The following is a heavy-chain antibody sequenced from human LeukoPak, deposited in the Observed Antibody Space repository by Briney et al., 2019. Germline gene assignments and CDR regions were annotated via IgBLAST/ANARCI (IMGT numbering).Heavy chain of an antibody. Sequence: ASVKVSCKASGGTFSSYAISWVRQAPGQGLEWMGGIIPIFGTANYAQKFQGRVTITADESTSTAYMELSSLRSEDTAVYYCARGIEWETTHDYWGQGTLVTVPS. CDR1: GGTFSSYA. D-gene: IGHD1-26*01. J-gene: IGHJ4*02. CDR3: ARGIEWETTHDY. CDR2: IIPIFGTA. V-gene: IGHV1-69*13.